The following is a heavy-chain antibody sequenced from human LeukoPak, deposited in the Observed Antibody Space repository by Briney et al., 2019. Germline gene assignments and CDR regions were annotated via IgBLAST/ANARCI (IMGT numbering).Heavy chain of an antibody. D-gene: IGHD4-17*01. V-gene: IGHV3-21*01. CDR3: ARDRLRTAFDI. J-gene: IGHJ3*02. Sequence: GGSLRLSCAASGFTFSSYSMNWVRQAPGKGLEWVSSISSSSSYIYYADSVKGRFTISRDNAKNSLYLQMNSLRAEDTAVYYCARDRLRTAFDIWGQGTMVTVSS. CDR2: ISSSSSYI. CDR1: GFTFSSYS.